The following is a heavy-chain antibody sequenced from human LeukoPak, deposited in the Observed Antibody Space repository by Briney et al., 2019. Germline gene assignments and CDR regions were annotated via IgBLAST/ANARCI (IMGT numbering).Heavy chain of an antibody. Sequence: GGSLRLSCAASGFTFRTYEMSWVRQAPGKGLEWVSYISGTSSIIHYADSVKGRSTISRDNAKNSLYLQMNSLRAEDTAVYYCARDLNYGNSNPYYFDYWGPGTLVTVSS. V-gene: IGHV3-48*03. J-gene: IGHJ4*02. CDR3: ARDLNYGNSNPYYFDY. CDR2: ISGTSSII. D-gene: IGHD4-23*01. CDR1: GFTFRTYE.